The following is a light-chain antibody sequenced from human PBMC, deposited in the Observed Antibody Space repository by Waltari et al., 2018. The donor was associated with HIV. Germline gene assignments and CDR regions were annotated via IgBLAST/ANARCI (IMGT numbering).Light chain of an antibody. Sequence: AIQLTQSPSSLSASVGDRVSITCRGSQDISSALAWYRQKPGKAPKLLIYAAASLESGVPSRFSGSGSGTDFTLTIRSLQPEDFATYYCEHFNTDMLTFGGGTKVEIK. CDR2: AAA. V-gene: IGKV1-13*02. CDR1: QDISSA. CDR3: EHFNTDMLT. J-gene: IGKJ4*01.